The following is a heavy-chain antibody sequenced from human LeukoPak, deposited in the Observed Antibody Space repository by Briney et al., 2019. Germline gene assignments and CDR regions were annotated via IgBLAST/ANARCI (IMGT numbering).Heavy chain of an antibody. Sequence: SETLSLTCTVSGGSISSSSYYWGWIRQPPGKGLEWIGSIYYSGSTYYNPSLKSRVTISVDTSKNQFSLELTSVTAADTAVYYCARDGGPGIPPRGRDYWGQGTLVTVSS. CDR3: ARDGGPGIPPRGRDY. J-gene: IGHJ4*02. CDR1: GGSISSSSYY. V-gene: IGHV4-39*07. D-gene: IGHD3-16*01. CDR2: IYYSGST.